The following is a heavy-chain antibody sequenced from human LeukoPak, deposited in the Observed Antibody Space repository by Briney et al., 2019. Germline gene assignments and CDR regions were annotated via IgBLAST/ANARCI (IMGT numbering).Heavy chain of an antibody. Sequence: SETLSLTCAVSGGSISSSNWWSWVRQPPGKGLEWIGEIYHSGSTNYNPSLKSRVTMSVDTSKNQFSLKPSSVTAADTAVYYCARDQYYYDSSGYRQFDYWGQGTLVTVSS. CDR3: ARDQYYYDSSGYRQFDY. J-gene: IGHJ4*02. CDR2: IYHSGST. V-gene: IGHV4-4*02. D-gene: IGHD3-22*01. CDR1: GGSISSSNW.